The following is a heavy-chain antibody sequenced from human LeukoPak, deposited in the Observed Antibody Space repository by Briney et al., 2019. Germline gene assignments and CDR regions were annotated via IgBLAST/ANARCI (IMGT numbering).Heavy chain of an antibody. D-gene: IGHD3-16*02. CDR1: GFTFSSYV. Sequence: QPGGSLRLSCGASGFTFSSYVMHWVRQAPGKGLEWVAVIWYDGSNKYYADSVKGRFTISRDNSKNTLYLQMNSLRAEDTAVYYCAREGAIVSGYFDYWGQGTLVTVSS. J-gene: IGHJ4*02. V-gene: IGHV3-33*01. CDR2: IWYDGSNK. CDR3: AREGAIVSGYFDY.